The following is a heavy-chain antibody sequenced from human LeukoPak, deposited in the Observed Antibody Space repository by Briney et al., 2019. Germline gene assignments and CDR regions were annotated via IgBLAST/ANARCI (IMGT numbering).Heavy chain of an antibody. CDR2: ISSNGGST. CDR1: GFTFSSYA. Sequence: GGSLRLSCAASGFTFSSYAMHWVRQAPGKGLEYVSAISSNGGSTYYANSVKGRFTISRDNSKNTLYLQMNSLRAEDTAVYYCAAFWSGSDYWGQGTLVTVSS. V-gene: IGHV3-64*01. CDR3: AAFWSGSDY. D-gene: IGHD3-3*01. J-gene: IGHJ4*02.